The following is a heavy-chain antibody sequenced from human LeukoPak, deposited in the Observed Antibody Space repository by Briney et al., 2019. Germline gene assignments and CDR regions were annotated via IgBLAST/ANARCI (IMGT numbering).Heavy chain of an antibody. CDR2: IKQDGSEK. Sequence: GGSLRLSCAASGFTFSSYWMSWVRQAPGRGLEWVANIKQDGSEKYYVDSVKGRFTISRDNAKNSLYLQMNSLRAEDTAVYYCAREFANYYDSSGYYYEGCYFDYWGQGTLVTVSS. V-gene: IGHV3-7*01. J-gene: IGHJ4*02. D-gene: IGHD3-22*01. CDR1: GFTFSSYW. CDR3: AREFANYYDSSGYYYEGCYFDY.